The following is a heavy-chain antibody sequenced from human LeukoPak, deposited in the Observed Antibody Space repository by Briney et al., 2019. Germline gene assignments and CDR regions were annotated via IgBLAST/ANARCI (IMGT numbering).Heavy chain of an antibody. J-gene: IGHJ4*02. Sequence: SETLSLTCAVYGGSFSGYYWRWIRQPAGKGLEWIGEINHSGSTNYNPSLKSRVTISVDTSKNQFSLKLSSVTAADTAVYYCARGDPPYDSSGYYHYWGQGTLVTVSS. D-gene: IGHD3-22*01. CDR1: GGSFSGYY. CDR3: ARGDPPYDSSGYYHY. V-gene: IGHV4-34*01. CDR2: INHSGST.